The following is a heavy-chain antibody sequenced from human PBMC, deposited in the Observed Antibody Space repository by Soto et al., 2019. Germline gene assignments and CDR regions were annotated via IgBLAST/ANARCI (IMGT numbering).Heavy chain of an antibody. CDR3: AKDSEQQLAGYYYYYMDV. Sequence: GGSLRLSCAASGFTFSSYGMHWVRQAPGKGLEWVAVISYDGSNKYYADSVKGRFTISRDNSKNTLYLQMNSLRAEDTAVYYCAKDSEQQLAGYYYYYMDVWGKGTTVTVSS. CDR1: GFTFSSYG. D-gene: IGHD6-13*01. J-gene: IGHJ6*03. V-gene: IGHV3-30*18. CDR2: ISYDGSNK.